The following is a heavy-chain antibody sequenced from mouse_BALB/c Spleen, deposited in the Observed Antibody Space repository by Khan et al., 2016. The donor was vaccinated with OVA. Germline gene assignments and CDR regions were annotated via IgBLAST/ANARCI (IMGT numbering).Heavy chain of an antibody. Sequence: EVQLQELGPGLVKPSQSLSLTCTVTGYSITSGYGWNWIRQFPGNKLAWMGYISYSGSTNYNPSLKSRISITRDTSKNQFFLQLNSVTTEDTATYYCARTARIKYWGQGTTLTVSS. D-gene: IGHD1-2*01. CDR3: ARTARIKY. CDR1: GYSITSGYG. J-gene: IGHJ2*01. CDR2: ISYSGST. V-gene: IGHV3-2*02.